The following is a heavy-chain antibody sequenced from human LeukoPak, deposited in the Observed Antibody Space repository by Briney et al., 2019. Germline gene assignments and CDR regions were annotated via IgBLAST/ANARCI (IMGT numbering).Heavy chain of an antibody. Sequence: GGSLRLSCAASGFTFSSYSMNWVRQAPGKGLEWVSSISSSSSYIYYADSVKGRFTISRDNAKNSLYLQMNSLRAEDTAVYYCARDFVRATLGGAFDIWGQGTMVTVSS. CDR3: ARDFVRATLGGAFDI. CDR2: ISSSSSYI. D-gene: IGHD1-26*01. CDR1: GFTFSSYS. J-gene: IGHJ3*02. V-gene: IGHV3-21*01.